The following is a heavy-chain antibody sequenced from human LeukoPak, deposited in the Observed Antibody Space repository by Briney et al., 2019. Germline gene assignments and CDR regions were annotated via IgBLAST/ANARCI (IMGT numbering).Heavy chain of an antibody. Sequence: SETLSLTCTVSGYSISSGYYWGWIRQPPGKGLEWIGSIYHSGSTYYNPSLKSRVTISVDTSKNQFSLKLSSVTAADTAVYYCARTRGYESYYYMDVWGKGTTVTVSS. J-gene: IGHJ6*03. V-gene: IGHV4-38-2*02. CDR2: IYHSGST. D-gene: IGHD2-2*01. CDR3: ARTRGYESYYYMDV. CDR1: GYSISSGYY.